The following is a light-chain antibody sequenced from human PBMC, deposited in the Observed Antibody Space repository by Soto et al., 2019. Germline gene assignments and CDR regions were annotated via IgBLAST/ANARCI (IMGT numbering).Light chain of an antibody. V-gene: IGKV1-9*01. Sequence: IQLTQSPSSLSASIGDRVSITCRDSQDIKTYVAWYQQKPGKAPKLLIYGAFTLQSGVPSRFNGSGSGTDFTLTISRLQPEDFATYYCQQLNNYPPFTFGPGTTVDLE. CDR1: QDIKTY. CDR3: QQLNNYPPFT. J-gene: IGKJ3*01. CDR2: GAF.